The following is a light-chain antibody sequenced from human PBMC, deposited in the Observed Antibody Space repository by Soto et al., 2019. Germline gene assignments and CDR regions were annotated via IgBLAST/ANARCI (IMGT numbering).Light chain of an antibody. J-gene: IGKJ4*01. Sequence: DIQMTQSPSSLSASVGDRVTMTCRASQGISKNLAWFQQKPGKAPKALIYAASNLQTGVPSRFSVSGSGTEFTLTIASLQSDDFATYYCQQCDAYPLTFGGGTKVEVK. V-gene: IGKV1-16*01. CDR2: AAS. CDR3: QQCDAYPLT. CDR1: QGISKN.